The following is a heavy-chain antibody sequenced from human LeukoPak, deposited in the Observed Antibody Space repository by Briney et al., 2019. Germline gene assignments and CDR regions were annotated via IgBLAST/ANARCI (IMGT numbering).Heavy chain of an antibody. J-gene: IGHJ3*02. V-gene: IGHV1-8*02. CDR2: GNPKNGEP. CDR3: ARVRGVERITLFGVIVSRGALDI. D-gene: IGHD3-3*01. Sequence: GASVKSSCKASGYGLTTYDPNWLRQAPGQGLGWWGGGNPKNGEPAFAQKFQGRVTVTRNTAINTAYMELRSLRPEDTAMYYCARVRGVERITLFGVIVSRGALDIWGQGTMVSVSS. CDR1: GYGLTTYD.